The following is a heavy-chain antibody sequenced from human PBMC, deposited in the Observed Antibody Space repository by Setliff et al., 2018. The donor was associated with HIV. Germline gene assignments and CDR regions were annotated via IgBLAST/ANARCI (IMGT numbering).Heavy chain of an antibody. J-gene: IGHJ4*02. CDR1: GGSIYGSDYY. D-gene: IGHD1-1*01. CDR2: IYYSGST. V-gene: IGHV4-39*01. CDR3: ARQGQLGSE. Sequence: PSETLSLTCTVSGGSIYGSDYYWGWIRQPPGKGLESIRSIYYSGSTYYKPSLKSRVTISVDTSKNQFSLKLSSVTAADTAVYYCARQGQLGSEWGQGTLVTVSS.